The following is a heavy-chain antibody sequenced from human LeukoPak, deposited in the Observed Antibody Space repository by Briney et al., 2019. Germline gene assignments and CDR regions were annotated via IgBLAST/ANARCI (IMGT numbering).Heavy chain of an antibody. V-gene: IGHV3-74*03. CDR3: AIMHGYYDGSGYWVQ. Sequence: GGSLRLSCAASGFTFTYHWMHWVRQGPGKGLVWVSFITPNADRTSYADSVEGRFTISRDNPRNTLYMQINSLRAEDTAVYYCAIMHGYYDGSGYWVQWGQGTLVTVSS. CDR2: ITPNADRT. J-gene: IGHJ1*01. D-gene: IGHD3-22*01. CDR1: GFTFTYHW.